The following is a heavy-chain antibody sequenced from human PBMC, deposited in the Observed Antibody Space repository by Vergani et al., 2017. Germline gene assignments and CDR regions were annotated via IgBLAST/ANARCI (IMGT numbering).Heavy chain of an antibody. CDR1: GFTFSSYG. Sequence: QVQLVESGGGVVQPGRSLRLSCAASGFTFSSYGMHWVRQAPGKGLEWGAVISYDGSNKYNADSVKGRFTISRDNSKNTLYLQMNRLIAEDTAVYYCAKGLYDFWSGYYAYYYGMDVWGQGTTVTVSS. D-gene: IGHD3-3*01. CDR3: AKGLYDFWSGYYAYYYGMDV. CDR2: ISYDGSNK. J-gene: IGHJ6*02. V-gene: IGHV3-30*18.